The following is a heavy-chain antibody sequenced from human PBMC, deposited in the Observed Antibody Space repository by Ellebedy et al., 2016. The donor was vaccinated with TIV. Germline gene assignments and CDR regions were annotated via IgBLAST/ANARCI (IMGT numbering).Heavy chain of an antibody. J-gene: IGHJ3*02. CDR1: GYTFSNYF. V-gene: IGHV1-69*04. D-gene: IGHD1-14*01. CDR2: IIPILGIA. Sequence: AASVKVSCKASGYTFSNYFVHWVRQAPGQGLEWMGRIIPILGIANYAQKFQGRVTITADKSTSTAYMELSSLRSEDTAVYYCARALYRTISPTDAFDIWGQGTVVTVSS. CDR3: ARALYRTISPTDAFDI.